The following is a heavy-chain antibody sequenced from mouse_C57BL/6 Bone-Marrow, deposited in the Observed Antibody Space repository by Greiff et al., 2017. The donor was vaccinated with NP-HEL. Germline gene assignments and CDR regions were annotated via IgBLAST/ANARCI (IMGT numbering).Heavy chain of an antibody. Sequence: VQLQQPGAELVRPGTSVKLSCKASGYTFTSYWMHWVKQRPGQGLEWIGVIDPSDSYTNYNQKFKGKATLTVDTSSSTAYMQLSSLTSEDSAVYYWARRDYGSSYVETWFAYWGQGTLVTVSA. CDR2: IDPSDSYT. CDR1: GYTFTSYW. V-gene: IGHV1-59*01. J-gene: IGHJ3*01. CDR3: ARRDYGSSYVETWFAY. D-gene: IGHD1-1*01.